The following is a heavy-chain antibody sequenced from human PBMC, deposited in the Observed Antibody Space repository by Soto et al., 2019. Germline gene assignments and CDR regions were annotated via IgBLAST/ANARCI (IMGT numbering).Heavy chain of an antibody. CDR2: ISGGGGTT. D-gene: IGHD6-13*01. CDR1: GFTFSSYA. Sequence: EVQLLESGGVLVQPGGSLRLSCAASGFTFSSYAMSWVRQAPGKGLEWVSGISGGGGTTYYADSVNGRFTISSDNSKNSLDPQMNSLRDDDTAAYYCAKELASDGTISRYFDYCGQGSMVTFSS. J-gene: IGHJ4*02. CDR3: AKELASDGTISRYFDY. V-gene: IGHV3-23*01.